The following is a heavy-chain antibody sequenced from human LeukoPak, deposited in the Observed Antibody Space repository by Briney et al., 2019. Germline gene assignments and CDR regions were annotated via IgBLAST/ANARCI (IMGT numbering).Heavy chain of an antibody. CDR1: GDSISSGYY. J-gene: IGHJ4*02. D-gene: IGHD1-26*01. Sequence: SETLSLTCAVSGDSISSGYYWGWIRQPPGKGLEWIGYIYYSGSTNYNPSLKSRVTISVDASKNQFSLKLSSVTAADTAVYYCARVPLYSGTYYFDYWGQGTLVTVSS. CDR3: ARVPLYSGTYYFDY. CDR2: IYYSGST. V-gene: IGHV4-61*01.